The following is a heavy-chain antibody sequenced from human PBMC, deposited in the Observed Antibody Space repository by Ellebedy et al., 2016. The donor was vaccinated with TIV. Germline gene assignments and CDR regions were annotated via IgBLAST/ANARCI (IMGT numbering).Heavy chain of an antibody. CDR3: AKGRRMVYSTGGLDY. V-gene: IGHV3-23*01. CDR1: GFTFGDYA. CDR2: ISGSGGNT. J-gene: IGHJ4*02. Sequence: GESLKISCTTSGFTFGDYAMSWFRQAPGKGLEWVSGISGSGGNTYYADSVKGRFTISRDNSKNTLYLQMNSLRAEDTAVHYCAKGRRMVYSTGGLDYWGQGTLVTVSS. D-gene: IGHD2-8*01.